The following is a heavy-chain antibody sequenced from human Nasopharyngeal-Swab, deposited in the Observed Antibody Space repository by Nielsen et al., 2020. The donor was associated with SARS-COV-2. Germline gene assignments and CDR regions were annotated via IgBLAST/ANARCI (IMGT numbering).Heavy chain of an antibody. D-gene: IGHD3-22*01. V-gene: IGHV3-48*03. CDR3: ARADYDTAFDI. Sequence: GGSLRLSRAASGFTFSSYEMNWVRQAPGKGLEWVSYISSSGSTIYYADSVKGRFTISRDNAKNSLYLQMNSLRAEDTAVYYCARADYDTAFDIWGQGTMVTVSS. CDR1: GFTFSSYE. CDR2: ISSSGSTI. J-gene: IGHJ3*02.